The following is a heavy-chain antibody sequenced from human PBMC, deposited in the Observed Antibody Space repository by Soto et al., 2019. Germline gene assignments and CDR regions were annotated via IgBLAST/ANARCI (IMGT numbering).Heavy chain of an antibody. V-gene: IGHV4-59*01. CDR1: GGSISSYY. J-gene: IGHJ5*02. D-gene: IGHD3-3*01. Sequence: PSETLSLTCTVSGGSISSYYWSWIRQPPGKGLEWIGYIYYSGSTNYNPSLKSRVTISVDTSKNQFSLKLSSVTAADTAVYYCARGHTYKIFGGPNWFDPWGQGTLVTVSS. CDR3: ARGHTYKIFGGPNWFDP. CDR2: IYYSGST.